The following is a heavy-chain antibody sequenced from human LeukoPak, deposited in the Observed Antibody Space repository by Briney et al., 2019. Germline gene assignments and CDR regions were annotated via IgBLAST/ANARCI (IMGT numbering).Heavy chain of an antibody. CDR1: GFTFSSYW. Sequence: GSLRLSCAASGFTFSSYWMSWVRQAPGKGLEWIGEINHSGSTNYNPSLKSRVTISVDTSKNQFSLKLSSVTAADTAVYYCARAERGYCSGGSCSNLIDYWGQGTLVTVSS. CDR2: INHSGST. D-gene: IGHD2-15*01. J-gene: IGHJ4*02. CDR3: ARAERGYCSGGSCSNLIDY. V-gene: IGHV4-34*01.